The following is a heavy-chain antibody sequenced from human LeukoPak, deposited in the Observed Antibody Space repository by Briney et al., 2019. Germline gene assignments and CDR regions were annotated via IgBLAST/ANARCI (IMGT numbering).Heavy chain of an antibody. CDR1: GGSISSSDHY. CDR2: IYYSGTT. CDR3: ARDSGYCDTTACTDYFDL. D-gene: IGHD2/OR15-2a*01. Sequence: SETLSLTCTVSGGSISSSDHYWGWIRQSPGMGLEWIGSIYYSGTTYYNPSLKSRVSISLNTSKNQFSLRLSSVTAADTAVYFCARDSGYCDTTACTDYFDLWGQGTLVAVST. J-gene: IGHJ4*02. V-gene: IGHV4-39*07.